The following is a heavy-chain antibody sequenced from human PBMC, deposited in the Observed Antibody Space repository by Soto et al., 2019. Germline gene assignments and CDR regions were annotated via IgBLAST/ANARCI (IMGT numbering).Heavy chain of an antibody. CDR3: ARNGIAAAGFYYYYGMDV. D-gene: IGHD6-13*01. CDR1: GGSISSYY. CDR2: IYYSGST. V-gene: IGHV4-59*12. J-gene: IGHJ6*02. Sequence: SETLSLTCTVSGGSISSYYWSWIRQPPGKGLEWIGYIYYSGSTNYNPSLKSRVTISVDTSKNQFSLKLSSVTAADTAVYYCARNGIAAAGFYYYYGMDVWGQGTTVTVSS.